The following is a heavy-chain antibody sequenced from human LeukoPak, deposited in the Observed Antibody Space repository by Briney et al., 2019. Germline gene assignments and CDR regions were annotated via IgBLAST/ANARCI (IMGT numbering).Heavy chain of an antibody. Sequence: GGSLRLSCAASGFTFSSYWMSWVRQAPGKGLEWVSAISGSGGSTYYADSVKGRFTISRDNSKNTLYLQMNSLRAEDTAVYYCAKIYGSGSYYNEYWGQGTLVTVSS. D-gene: IGHD3-10*01. CDR3: AKIYGSGSYYNEY. CDR1: GFTFSSYW. J-gene: IGHJ4*02. CDR2: ISGSGGST. V-gene: IGHV3-23*01.